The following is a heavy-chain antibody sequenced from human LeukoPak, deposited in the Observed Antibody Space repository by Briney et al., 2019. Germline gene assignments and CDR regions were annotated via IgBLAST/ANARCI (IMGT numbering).Heavy chain of an antibody. CDR2: MNPNSGNT. J-gene: IGHJ4*02. Sequence: ASVKVSCKASGYTFTSYDINWVRQATGQGLEWMGWMNPNSGNTGYAQKFQGRVTITRNTSISTAYMELSSLRSEDTAVYYCARGGDDYGDESSDYWGQGTLVTVSS. CDR3: ARGGDDYGDESSDY. V-gene: IGHV1-8*03. D-gene: IGHD4-17*01. CDR1: GYTFTSYD.